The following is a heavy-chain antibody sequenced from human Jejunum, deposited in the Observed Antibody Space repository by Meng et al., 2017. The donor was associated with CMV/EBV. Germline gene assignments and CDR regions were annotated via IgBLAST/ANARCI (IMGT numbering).Heavy chain of an antibody. J-gene: IGHJ6*02. CDR2: ISGSGGST. CDR1: YT. V-gene: IGHV3-21*01. Sequence: YTMNWVRQAPGKGLEWVSAISGSGGSTYYADSVKGRFTISRDNAKNSLFLQMNNLRAEDTAVYYCARDSSGSSYVTYYYYAMDVWGQGTTVTVSS. CDR3: ARDSSGSSYVTYYYYAMDV. D-gene: IGHD1-26*01.